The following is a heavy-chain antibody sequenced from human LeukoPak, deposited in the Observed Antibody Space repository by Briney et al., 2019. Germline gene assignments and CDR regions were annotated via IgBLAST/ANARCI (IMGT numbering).Heavy chain of an antibody. V-gene: IGHV4-39*02. CDR2: IYHNGNT. CDR1: GGSITNGDYY. Sequence: SETLSLTCSVSGGSITNGDYYWAWIRQPPGKGLEWIATIYHNGNTYYNPSPKSRVTISVDTSASQFSLKLTFVTAADAAIYYCTREGSGRGIYFDHWGQGTLVGVSS. CDR3: TREGSGRGIYFDH. J-gene: IGHJ4*02. D-gene: IGHD3-10*01.